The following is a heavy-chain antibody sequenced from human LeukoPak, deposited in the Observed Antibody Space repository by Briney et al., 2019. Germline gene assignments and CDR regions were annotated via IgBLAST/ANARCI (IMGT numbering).Heavy chain of an antibody. Sequence: PGGSLRLSCAASGFIVSNNYKGWVRQAPGKGLEWVSVIYSGGSTFYADSVKGRFTVSRDNSKNTLFLQMNSLRAGDTAVYYCARGSGQQLVPHFDFWGQGTLVIVSS. V-gene: IGHV3-53*01. CDR2: IYSGGST. CDR1: GFIVSNNY. CDR3: ARGSGQQLVPHFDF. D-gene: IGHD6-13*01. J-gene: IGHJ4*02.